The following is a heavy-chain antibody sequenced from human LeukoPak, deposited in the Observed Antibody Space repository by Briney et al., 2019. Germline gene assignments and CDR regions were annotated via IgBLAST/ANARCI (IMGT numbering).Heavy chain of an antibody. J-gene: IGHJ4*02. CDR3: ARDRTGSGWYKDY. Sequence: PGGSLRLSCAASGFTFSSYWMSWVRQAPGKGLEWEANIKQDGSEEYYVDSVKGRFTISRDNAKNSLYLQMNSLRAEDTAVYYCARDRTGSGWYKDYWGQGTLVTVSS. D-gene: IGHD6-19*01. CDR2: IKQDGSEE. CDR1: GFTFSSYW. V-gene: IGHV3-7*04.